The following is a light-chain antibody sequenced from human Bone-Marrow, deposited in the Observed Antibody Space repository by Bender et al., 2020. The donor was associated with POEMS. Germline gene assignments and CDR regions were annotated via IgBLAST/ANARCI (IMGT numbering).Light chain of an antibody. CDR2: LDD. CDR3: QVWDRSSASYV. J-gene: IGLJ1*01. CDR1: GLGDKY. Sequence: SYELTQPPSVTVSPRQTASITCSGEGLGDKYVAWYQQKSGRPPLLIIFLDDKRPSGVPERFSGSNSGDTATLTISETQAMDEADYYCQVWDRSSASYVFGIGTKVTVL. V-gene: IGLV3-1*01.